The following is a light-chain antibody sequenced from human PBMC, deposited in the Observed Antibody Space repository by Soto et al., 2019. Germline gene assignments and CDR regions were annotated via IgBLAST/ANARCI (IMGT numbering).Light chain of an antibody. CDR1: QSVSSSY. CDR3: QQYGSSPPLT. V-gene: IGKV3-20*01. J-gene: IGKJ4*01. Sequence: EIVLTQSPGTLSLSPGERATISCRASQSVSSSYLAWYQQKPGQAPRLLIYGASSRATGIPDRFSGSGSGTDFTLTISRLEPEDFAVYYCQQYGSSPPLTFGGGTKVDIK. CDR2: GAS.